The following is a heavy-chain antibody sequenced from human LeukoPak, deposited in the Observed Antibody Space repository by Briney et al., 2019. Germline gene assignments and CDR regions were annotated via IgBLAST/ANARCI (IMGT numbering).Heavy chain of an antibody. Sequence: SVKVSCKASRGTFSSYAISWVRQAPGQGLEWMGGIIPIFGTANYAQKFQGRVTITADESTSTAYMELSSLRSEDTAVYYCARSSIAALSVDYWGQGTLVTVSS. CDR1: RGTFSSYA. V-gene: IGHV1-69*13. CDR2: IIPIFGTA. D-gene: IGHD6-6*01. J-gene: IGHJ4*02. CDR3: ARSSIAALSVDY.